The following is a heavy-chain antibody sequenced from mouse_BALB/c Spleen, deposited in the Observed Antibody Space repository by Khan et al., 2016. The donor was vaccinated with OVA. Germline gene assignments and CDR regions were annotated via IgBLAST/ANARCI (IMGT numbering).Heavy chain of an antibody. CDR2: IWGGGTT. J-gene: IGHJ4*01. CDR3: AKGVWSYYYTLDY. V-gene: IGHV2-6-5*01. Sequence: QVQLKESGPGLVAPSQNLSITCTVSGFSLSDYGVSWIRQPPGKGPEWLGVIWGGGTTYYNSALKSRLSISKDNSKSQVFLKMSSLQSDDTAMFYCAKGVWSYYYTLDYWGQGTSVTVSS. CDR1: GFSLSDYG.